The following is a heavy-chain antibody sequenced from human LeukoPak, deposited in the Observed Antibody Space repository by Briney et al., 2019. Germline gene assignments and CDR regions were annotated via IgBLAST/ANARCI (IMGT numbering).Heavy chain of an antibody. CDR1: GYTFRNYG. J-gene: IGHJ6*03. V-gene: IGHV1-18*01. CDR3: ARDGNYFYYMDA. CDR2: ISGDNGNT. Sequence: GASVKVSCKASGYTFRNYGINWVRQAPGQGLEWMGWISGDNGNTNYAQKVQGRVTMTRDTSTSTAYMELRSLRSDDTAVYYCARDGNYFYYMDAWGKGTTVTVSS. D-gene: IGHD1-1*01.